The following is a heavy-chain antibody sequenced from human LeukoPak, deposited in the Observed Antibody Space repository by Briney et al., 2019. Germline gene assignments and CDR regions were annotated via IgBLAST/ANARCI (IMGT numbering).Heavy chain of an antibody. V-gene: IGHV3-21*01. D-gene: IGHD5-24*01. Sequence: GGSLRLSCAASGFTFSSYSMTWVRQAPGRGLEWVSSISSSSSYIYYADSVKGRFTISRDNAKNSLYLQMNSLRAEDTAVYYCARAGEMATIYYFDYWGQGTLVTVSS. J-gene: IGHJ4*02. CDR2: ISSSSSYI. CDR1: GFTFSSYS. CDR3: ARAGEMATIYYFDY.